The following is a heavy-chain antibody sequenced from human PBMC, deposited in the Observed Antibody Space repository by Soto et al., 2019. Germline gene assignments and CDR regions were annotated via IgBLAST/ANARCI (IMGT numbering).Heavy chain of an antibody. J-gene: IGHJ6*02. Sequence: SETLSLTCTVSGGSISSYYWSWIRQPPGKGLEWIGYINYSGSTNYNPSLKSRVTISVDTSKNQFSLRLYSVAAADTAVYYCARSAYSSSWYVAVLDVWGQGTTVTLSS. CDR1: GGSISSYY. D-gene: IGHD6-13*01. CDR2: INYSGST. CDR3: ARSAYSSSWYVAVLDV. V-gene: IGHV4-59*01.